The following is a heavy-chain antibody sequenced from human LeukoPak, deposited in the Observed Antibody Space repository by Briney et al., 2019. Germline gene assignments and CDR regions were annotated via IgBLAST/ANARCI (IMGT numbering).Heavy chain of an antibody. Sequence: GRSLRLSCAASGLTFDDYAMHWVRQAPGKGLEWVSGISWNSGSIGYADSVKGRFTISRDNAKNSLYLQMNSLRAEDTALYYCAKDIHQGYDSSGYDGGFDYWGQGTLVTVSS. CDR3: AKDIHQGYDSSGYDGGFDY. V-gene: IGHV3-9*01. CDR2: ISWNSGSI. CDR1: GLTFDDYA. D-gene: IGHD3-22*01. J-gene: IGHJ4*02.